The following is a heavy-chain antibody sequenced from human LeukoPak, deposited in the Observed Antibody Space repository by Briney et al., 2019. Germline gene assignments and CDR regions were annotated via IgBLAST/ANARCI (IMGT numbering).Heavy chain of an antibody. D-gene: IGHD3-3*01. V-gene: IGHV4-39*02. CDR3: ARGPYDFWSGSYFDD. J-gene: IGHJ4*02. Sequence: SETLSLTCSVSGASIGTSGYYWGWIRQPPGKGLEWIGDLYYSGITYYNPSLKSRVTISGDTSKNQFSLKLSSVTAADTAVYYCARGPYDFWSGSYFDDWGQGTLVTVSS. CDR2: LYYSGIT. CDR1: GASIGTSGYY.